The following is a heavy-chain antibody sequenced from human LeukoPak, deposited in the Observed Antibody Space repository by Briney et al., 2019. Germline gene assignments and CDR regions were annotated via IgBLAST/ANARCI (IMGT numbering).Heavy chain of an antibody. CDR3: ARKAGYGDYGYNWFDP. J-gene: IGHJ5*02. CDR1: GFTFRDYT. V-gene: IGHV3-21*01. Sequence: GGSLRLSCTASGFTFRDYTINWVRQAPGKGLEWVSAIDKSGTFIKYADSIRGRFTVSRDNAKNSLYLQMNSLRAEDTAVYYCARKAGYGDYGYNWFDPWGQGTLVTVSS. D-gene: IGHD4-17*01. CDR2: IDKSGTFI.